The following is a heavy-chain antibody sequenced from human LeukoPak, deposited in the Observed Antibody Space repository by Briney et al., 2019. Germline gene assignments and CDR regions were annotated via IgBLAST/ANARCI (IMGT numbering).Heavy chain of an antibody. J-gene: IGHJ4*02. CDR3: ARARGYSYGPFLGY. CDR2: IYYSGST. D-gene: IGHD5-18*01. Sequence: MPSETLSLTCTVSGGSISSYYWSWIRQPPGKGLEWIGYIYYSGSTNYNPSLKSRVTISVDTSKNQFSLKLSSVTAADTAVYYCARARGYSYGPFLGYWGQGTLVTVSS. CDR1: GGSISSYY. V-gene: IGHV4-59*01.